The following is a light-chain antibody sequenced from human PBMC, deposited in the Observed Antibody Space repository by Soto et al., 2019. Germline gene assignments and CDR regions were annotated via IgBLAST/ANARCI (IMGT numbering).Light chain of an antibody. CDR3: LQHNSYPRT. CDR2: AAS. CDR1: QGISHY. Sequence: MTQSPSAVSASVGCRVTISWRTSQGISHYLAWYQQKPGKAPKLLIYAASSLQSGVPSRFSGSGSGTEFTLTISSLQPEDFATYYCLQHNSYPRTFGQGTKVDIK. V-gene: IGKV1-17*03. J-gene: IGKJ1*01.